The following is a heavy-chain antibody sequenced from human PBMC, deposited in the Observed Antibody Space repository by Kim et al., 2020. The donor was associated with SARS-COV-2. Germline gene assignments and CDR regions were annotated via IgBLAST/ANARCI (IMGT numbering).Heavy chain of an antibody. CDR1: GYTFIRYA. Sequence: ASVKVSCKASGYTFIRYAIHWVRQAPGQRLEWMGWINGGNGNTKYSQKFQGRVTITRDTSASTAHMELSSLRSEDTAVYYCAGELNEAVAGAFQYWGQGNLGTVSS. CDR3: AGELNEAVAGAFQY. J-gene: IGHJ1*01. V-gene: IGHV1-3*01. CDR2: INGGNGNT. D-gene: IGHD6-19*01.